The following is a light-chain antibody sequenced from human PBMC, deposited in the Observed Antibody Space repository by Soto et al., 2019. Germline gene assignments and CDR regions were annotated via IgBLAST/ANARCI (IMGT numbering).Light chain of an antibody. Sequence: EIVLTQSPATLSLSPGERATLSCRASQSVSSYLAWYQQKPGQAPRLLIYDASNRATGIPARFSGSGSGTDFTLTISSLEPEDFAVYYCQHYKSYPWTFGQGTKVEIK. CDR3: QHYKSYPWT. V-gene: IGKV3-11*01. CDR1: QSVSSY. J-gene: IGKJ1*01. CDR2: DAS.